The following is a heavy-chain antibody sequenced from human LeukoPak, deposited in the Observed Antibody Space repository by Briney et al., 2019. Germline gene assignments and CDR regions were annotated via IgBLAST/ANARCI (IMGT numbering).Heavy chain of an antibody. D-gene: IGHD1-20*01. CDR2: IYSGGST. CDR1: GLTVSSNA. CDR3: ARGYIWSSRGGFDY. V-gene: IGHV3-53*01. J-gene: IGHJ4*02. Sequence: GGSLRLSCAASGLTVSSNAMSWVRQAPGKELEWVSFIYSGGSTYYAESVQGRFTISRDNSKNTLYLQMNSLRAEDTAVYYCARGYIWSSRGGFDYQGQETLVTVSS.